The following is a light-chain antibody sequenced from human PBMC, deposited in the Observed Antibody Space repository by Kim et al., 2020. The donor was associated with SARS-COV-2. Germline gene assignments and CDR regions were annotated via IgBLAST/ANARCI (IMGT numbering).Light chain of an antibody. CDR3: QQYNNWPPGSS. CDR1: QSVSSN. Sequence: SPGERDSRSCRASQSVSSNLAWYQQKPGQAPRLLIYGASTRATGIPARFSGSGSGTEFTLTISSLQSEDFAVYYCQQYNNWPPGSSFGQGTKLEI. V-gene: IGKV3-15*01. CDR2: GAS. J-gene: IGKJ2*03.